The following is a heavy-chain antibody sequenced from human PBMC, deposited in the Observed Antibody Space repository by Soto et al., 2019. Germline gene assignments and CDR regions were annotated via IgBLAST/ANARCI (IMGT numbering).Heavy chain of an antibody. V-gene: IGHV3-30*18. D-gene: IGHD3-22*01. J-gene: IGHJ4*02. CDR1: GFTFSSYA. CDR3: AKTSAYYYDSSGYFDY. CDR2: ISYDGSNK. Sequence: QVQLVESGGGVVQPGRSLRLSCAASGFTFSSYAMHWVRQAPGKGLEWVAVISYDGSNKYYADSVKGRFTISRDNSKNTLYLQMNSLRAEDTAVYYCAKTSAYYYDSSGYFDYWGQGTLVTVSS.